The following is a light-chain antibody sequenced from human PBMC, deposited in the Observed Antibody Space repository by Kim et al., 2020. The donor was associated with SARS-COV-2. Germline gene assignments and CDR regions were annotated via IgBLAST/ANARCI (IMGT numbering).Light chain of an antibody. CDR3: QQYGSSPQT. V-gene: IGKV3-20*01. Sequence: PPGERATFSCRASQSVSSSYSAWYQQKPGQAPRLLIYDASTRATGIPDRFSGSGSGTDFTLTISRLEPEDFAVYYCQQYGSSPQTFGQGTKVDIK. CDR2: DAS. CDR1: QSVSSSY. J-gene: IGKJ1*01.